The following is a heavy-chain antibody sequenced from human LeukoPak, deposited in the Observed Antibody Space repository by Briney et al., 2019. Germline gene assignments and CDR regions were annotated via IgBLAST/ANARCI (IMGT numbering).Heavy chain of an antibody. D-gene: IGHD2/OR15-2a*01. Sequence: SVKVSCKASGGTFSSYAISWVRQAPGQGLEWVGRIIPILGIANYAQKFQGRVTITADKSTSTAYMELSSLRSDDTAVYYCAGRIVIVSAAHNETFDYWGQGTLVTVSS. CDR1: GGTFSSYA. CDR3: AGRIVIVSAAHNETFDY. CDR2: IIPILGIA. V-gene: IGHV1-69*04. J-gene: IGHJ4*02.